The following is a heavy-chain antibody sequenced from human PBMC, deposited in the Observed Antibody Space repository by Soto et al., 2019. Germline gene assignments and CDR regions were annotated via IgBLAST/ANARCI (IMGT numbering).Heavy chain of an antibody. CDR2: IYPGDSDT. V-gene: IGHV5-51*01. CDR3: ARVQRFCSGGSCFIRVFDY. D-gene: IGHD2-15*01. CDR1: GYTFANYW. J-gene: IGHJ4*02. Sequence: PGESLKISCKGSGYTFANYWIGWVRQMPGKGLQWMGIIYPGDSDTRYSPSFQGLVTISADKSINTASLQWSSLEASDTAMYYCARVQRFCSGGSCFIRVFDYWGQGTLVTVSS.